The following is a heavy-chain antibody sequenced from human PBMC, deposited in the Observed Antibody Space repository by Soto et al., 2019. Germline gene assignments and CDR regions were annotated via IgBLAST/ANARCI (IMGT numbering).Heavy chain of an antibody. V-gene: IGHV1-2*02. CDR2: INPNSGGT. CDR3: ARSGYCSSTSCYTDYYYGMDV. J-gene: IGHJ6*02. CDR1: GYTFTGYY. Sequence: GASVKVSCKASGYTFTGYYMHWVRRAPGQGLEWMGWINPNSGGTNYAQKFQGRVTMTRDTSISTAYMELSRLRSDDTAVYYCARSGYCSSTSCYTDYYYGMDVWGQGTTVTVSS. D-gene: IGHD2-2*02.